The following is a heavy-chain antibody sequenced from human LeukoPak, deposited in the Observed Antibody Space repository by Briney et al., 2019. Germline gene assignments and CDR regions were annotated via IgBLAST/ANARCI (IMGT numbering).Heavy chain of an antibody. CDR1: GGSFSGYY. J-gene: IGHJ4*02. CDR2: INHSGST. V-gene: IGHV4-34*01. CDR3: ASYGSGSYYLVLPY. Sequence: PSETLSLTCAVYGGSFSGYYWSWIRQPPGKGLEWIGEINHSGSTNYNPSLKNRVTISVDTSKNQFSLKLSSVTAADTAVYYCASYGSGSYYLVLPYWGQGILVTVSS. D-gene: IGHD3-10*01.